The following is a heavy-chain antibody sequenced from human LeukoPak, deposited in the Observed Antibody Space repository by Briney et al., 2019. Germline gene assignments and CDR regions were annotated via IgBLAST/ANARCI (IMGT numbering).Heavy chain of an antibody. CDR2: IYYSGST. CDR3: ARDRGFWSGYPYFDY. V-gene: IGHV4-30-4*01. CDR1: GGSISSGDYY. Sequence: SETQSLTCTVSGGSISSGDYYWSRIRQPPGKGLEWIGYIYYSGSTYYNPSLKSRVTISVGTSKNQFSLKLSSVTAADTAVYYCARDRGFWSGYPYFDYWGQGTLVTVSS. D-gene: IGHD3-3*01. J-gene: IGHJ4*02.